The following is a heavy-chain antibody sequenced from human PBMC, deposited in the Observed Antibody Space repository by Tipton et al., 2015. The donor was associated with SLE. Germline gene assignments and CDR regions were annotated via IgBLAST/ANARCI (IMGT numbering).Heavy chain of an antibody. CDR2: IYYSGST. CDR1: GDSISRYY. V-gene: IGHV4-39*07. Sequence: TLSLTCTVSGDSISRYYWSWIRQPPGKGLEWIGSIYYSGSTYYNPSLKSRVTISVDTSKNRLSLELSSVTAADTAVYYCARTLDTLDIWGQGTMVTVSS. J-gene: IGHJ3*02. CDR3: ARTLDTLDI.